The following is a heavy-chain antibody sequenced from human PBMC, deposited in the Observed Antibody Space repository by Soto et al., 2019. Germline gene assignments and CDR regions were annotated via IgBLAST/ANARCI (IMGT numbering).Heavy chain of an antibody. Sequence: EVQLAESGGGLAQPGGSLRLSCAASGFTLSGYAMDWVRQAPGKGLEYVSGISSNGVGTYYANSVQGRFTISRDNSKNRVYFQRGSLRPKARAVYYCARRARPDFYYRDVGGKGTTVTVS. CDR3: ARRARPDFYYRDV. CDR1: GFTLSGYA. J-gene: IGHJ6*03. D-gene: IGHD6-6*01. CDR2: ISSNGVGT. V-gene: IGHV3-64*01.